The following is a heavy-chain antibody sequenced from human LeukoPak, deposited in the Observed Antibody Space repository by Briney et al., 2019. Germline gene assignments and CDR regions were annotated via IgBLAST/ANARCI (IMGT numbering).Heavy chain of an antibody. CDR3: ARGYSSGWYYYYMDV. CDR1: GGSISSYY. CDR2: IYYSGST. D-gene: IGHD6-19*01. V-gene: IGHV4-59*01. J-gene: IGHJ6*03. Sequence: LETLSLTCTVSGGSISSYYWSWIRQPPGKGLEWIGYIYYSGSTNYNPSLKSRVTISVDTSKNQFSLKLSSVTAADTAVYYCARGYSSGWYYYYMDVWGKGTTVTVSS.